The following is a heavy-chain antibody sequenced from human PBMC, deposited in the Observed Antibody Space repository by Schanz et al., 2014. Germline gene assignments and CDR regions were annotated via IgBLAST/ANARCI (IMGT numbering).Heavy chain of an antibody. CDR2: VSRSTPDI. D-gene: IGHD3-22*01. CDR1: GFTFSSYG. Sequence: VQLVESGGGVVQPGRSLRLSCAASGFTFSSYGMHWVRQAPGKGLEWVSYVSRSTPDIYYADSVKGRFTISRDNAKNSLFLQMNSLRVEDSAIYYCAKDISDTSGKDDYWGQGTLVTVSS. V-gene: IGHV3-21*04. J-gene: IGHJ4*02. CDR3: AKDISDTSGKDDY.